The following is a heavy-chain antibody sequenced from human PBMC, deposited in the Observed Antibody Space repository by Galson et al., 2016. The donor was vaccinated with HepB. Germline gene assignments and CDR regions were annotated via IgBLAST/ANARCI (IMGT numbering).Heavy chain of an antibody. CDR3: VRERNSGWYYDY. CDR2: IWADGTNK. J-gene: IGHJ4*02. D-gene: IGHD6-19*01. Sequence: SLRLSCEPSGFTFSRYGIHWVRQAPGKGLEWVALIWADGTNKYYTDSVKGRFTISRDNSKSTLYLQMNSLRAEDTAIYFCVRERNSGWYYDYWGQGTLVTVSS. CDR1: GFTFSRYG. V-gene: IGHV3-33*01.